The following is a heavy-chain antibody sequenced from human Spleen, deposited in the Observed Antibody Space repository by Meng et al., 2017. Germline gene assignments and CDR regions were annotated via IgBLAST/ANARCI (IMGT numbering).Heavy chain of an antibody. D-gene: IGHD4-11*01. CDR3: ARGPTTMAHDFDY. V-gene: IGHV4-34*01. CDR2: INHSGST. CDR1: GVSFSDYY. J-gene: IGHJ4*02. Sequence: QVQLQQWGAGLLKPSATLSLTCVVSGVSFSDYYWSWIRQPPGKGLEWIGEINHSGSTNYNPSLESRATISVDTSQNNLSLKLSSVTAADSAVYYCARGPTTMAHDFDYWGQGTLVTVSS.